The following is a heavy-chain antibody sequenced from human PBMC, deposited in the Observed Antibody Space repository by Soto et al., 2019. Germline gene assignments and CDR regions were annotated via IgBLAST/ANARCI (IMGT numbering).Heavy chain of an antibody. CDR2: IYPGDSDT. CDR3: ARTPDIVVVTATPAGEFDY. CDR1: GYSFTSYW. D-gene: IGHD2-21*02. V-gene: IGHV5-51*01. J-gene: IGHJ4*02. Sequence: PGESLKISCKGSGYSFTSYWIGWVRQMPGKGLEWVGIIYPGDSDTRYSPSFQGQVTISADKSISTAYLQWSSLKAPDTAMYYCARTPDIVVVTATPAGEFDYWGQGTLVTVSS.